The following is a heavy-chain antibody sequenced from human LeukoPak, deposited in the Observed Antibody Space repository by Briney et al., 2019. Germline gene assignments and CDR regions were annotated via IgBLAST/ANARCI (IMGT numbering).Heavy chain of an antibody. CDR3: ARDHPFLDRLRMDV. CDR1: GFTFSSYS. V-gene: IGHV3-48*04. D-gene: IGHD2/OR15-2a*01. Sequence: GGSLRLSCAASGFTFSSYSMNWVRQAPGKGLEWVSYISSSSSTIYYADSVKGRFTISRDNAKNSLYLQMNSLRAEDTAVYYCARDHPFLDRLRMDVWGQGTTVTVSS. J-gene: IGHJ6*02. CDR2: ISSSSSTI.